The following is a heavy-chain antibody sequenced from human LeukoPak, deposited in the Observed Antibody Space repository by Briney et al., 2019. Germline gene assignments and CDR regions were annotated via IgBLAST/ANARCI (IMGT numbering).Heavy chain of an antibody. Sequence: SETLSLTCKVSGGSISSYYWSWIRQPPGKGLEWIGYIYYSGTTNYNPSLKSRVTISVDTSKNQFSLKLSSVTAADTAVYYCARGSGYLLDYWGQGTLVTVSS. D-gene: IGHD3-22*01. CDR1: GGSISSYY. V-gene: IGHV4-59*12. CDR2: IYYSGTT. J-gene: IGHJ4*02. CDR3: ARGSGYLLDY.